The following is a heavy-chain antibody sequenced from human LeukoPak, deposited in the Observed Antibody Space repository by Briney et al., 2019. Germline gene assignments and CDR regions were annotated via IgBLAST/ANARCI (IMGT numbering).Heavy chain of an antibody. CDR2: IWRTGDWT. CDR1: GFIFRDYV. Sequence: QTGGSLRLSCTASGFIFRDYVMSWVRQAPGKGPEWVAAIWRTGDWTHYVDSMKGRFTISRDNSKNTLYLQMNSLRGEDTAVYYCATGSGWSAHWGQGTLVTVSS. CDR3: ATGSGWSAH. D-gene: IGHD3-3*01. V-gene: IGHV3-23*05. J-gene: IGHJ5*02.